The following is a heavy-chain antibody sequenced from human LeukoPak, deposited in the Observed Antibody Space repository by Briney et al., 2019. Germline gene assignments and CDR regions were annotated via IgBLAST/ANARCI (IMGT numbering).Heavy chain of an antibody. Sequence: SVKVSCKASGGTFSSYAISWVRQAPGQGLEWMGGIIPIFGTPHYAQTFQGRVTITADESTSTAYMELSSLRSEDTAVYYCARGPTHYYDSSGYYSRYYYYYGMDVWGQGTTVTVSS. CDR2: IIPIFGTP. V-gene: IGHV1-69*13. J-gene: IGHJ6*02. CDR3: ARGPTHYYDSSGYYSRYYYYYGMDV. CDR1: GGTFSSYA. D-gene: IGHD3-22*01.